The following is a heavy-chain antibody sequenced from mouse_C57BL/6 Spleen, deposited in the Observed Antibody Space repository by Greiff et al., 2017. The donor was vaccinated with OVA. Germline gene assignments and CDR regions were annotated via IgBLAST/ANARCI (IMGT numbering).Heavy chain of an antibody. CDR1: GYAFTNYL. Sequence: QVQLQQSGAELVRPGTSVKVSCKASGYAFTNYLIEWVKQRPGQGLEWIGVINPGSGGTNYNEKFKGKATLTADKSSSTAYMQLSSLTSKDSAVYFCARASYDGYDYYAMDYWGQGTTVTVSS. J-gene: IGHJ4*01. D-gene: IGHD2-2*01. CDR3: ARASYDGYDYYAMDY. V-gene: IGHV1-54*01. CDR2: INPGSGGT.